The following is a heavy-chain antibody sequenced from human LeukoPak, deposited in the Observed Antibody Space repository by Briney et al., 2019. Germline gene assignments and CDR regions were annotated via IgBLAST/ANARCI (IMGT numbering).Heavy chain of an antibody. V-gene: IGHV3-13*01. D-gene: IGHD1-1*01. J-gene: IGHJ6*03. Sequence: GGSLRLSCAASGFTFSSFDMHWVRQPTGQGLEWVSTIGTASDTYYPGSVEGRFTLSRDNAKNSLYLQMNSLTAGDMAVYYCARGPPRGKYYYMDVWGKGTTVTVSS. CDR3: ARGPPRGKYYYMDV. CDR1: GFTFSSFD. CDR2: IGTASDT.